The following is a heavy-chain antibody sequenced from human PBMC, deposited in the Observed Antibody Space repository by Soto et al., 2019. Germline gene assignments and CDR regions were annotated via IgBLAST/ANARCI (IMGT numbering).Heavy chain of an antibody. CDR2: IIPIFGVT. CDR3: IWASERRAGD. V-gene: IGHV1-69*02. D-gene: IGHD3-10*01. Sequence: QVQLEQSGAEVKKPGSSVKVSCKASGGTFSSYTINWVRQAPGQGLEWMGRIIPIFGVTNYAQKFRGGVTITADKATGTDYLELSSLRNNDTAVYYCIWASERRAGDWGQGTLVSVSS. J-gene: IGHJ4*02. CDR1: GGTFSSYT.